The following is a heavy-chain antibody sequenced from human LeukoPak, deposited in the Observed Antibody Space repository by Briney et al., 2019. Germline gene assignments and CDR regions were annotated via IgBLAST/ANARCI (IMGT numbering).Heavy chain of an antibody. CDR1: GXTFSSYE. CDR3: ARDYWFDP. J-gene: IGHJ5*02. V-gene: IGHV3-48*03. CDR2: ISSAGTTK. Sequence: GRSLRLSCAASGXTFSSYEMNWVRQAPGKGLEWISYISSAGTTKIYADSVKGRFTISRDNAKNSLYLQMNSLRAEDTAVYYCARDYWFDPWGHGTLVTVSS.